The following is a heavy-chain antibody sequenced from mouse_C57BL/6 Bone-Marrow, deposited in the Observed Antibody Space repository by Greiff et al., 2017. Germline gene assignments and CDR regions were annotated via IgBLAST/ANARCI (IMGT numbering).Heavy chain of an antibody. CDR3: ARDAMDY. V-gene: IGHV1-54*01. J-gene: IGHJ4*01. Sequence: VQLQQSGAELVRPGTSVKVSCKASGYAFTNYLIEWVKQRPGQGLEWIGVINPGSGGTNYNEKFKGKATLSADNSSSTAYMQLSSLTSEDSAVYFGARDAMDYWGQGTSVTVSS. CDR1: GYAFTNYL. CDR2: INPGSGGT.